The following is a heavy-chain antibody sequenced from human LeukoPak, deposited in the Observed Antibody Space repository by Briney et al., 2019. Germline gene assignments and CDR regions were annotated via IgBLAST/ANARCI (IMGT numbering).Heavy chain of an antibody. V-gene: IGHV3-66*01. Sequence: GGSLRLSCAASEFSVGSNYMTWVRQAPGKGLEWVSLIYSGGSTYYADSVKGRFTISRDNSKNTLYLQMNSLRAEDTAVYYCARAAALYDILTGFSSYYFDYWGQGTLVTVSS. CDR1: EFSVGSNY. J-gene: IGHJ4*02. CDR3: ARAAALYDILTGFSSYYFDY. D-gene: IGHD3-9*01. CDR2: IYSGGST.